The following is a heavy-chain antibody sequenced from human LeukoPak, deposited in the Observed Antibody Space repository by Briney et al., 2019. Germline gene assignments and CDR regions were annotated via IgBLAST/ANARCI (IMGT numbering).Heavy chain of an antibody. CDR1: GFTFSSYS. V-gene: IGHV3-48*04. D-gene: IGHD2-2*01. CDR3: ARLLAYCSSISCYYDY. CDR2: ISSASGSI. J-gene: IGHJ4*02. Sequence: PGGSLRLSCAASGFTFSSYSMNWVRQAPGKGLEWVSYISSASGSIYYADSVKGRFTISRDNAKNSLFLQMNSLRAEDTAVYYCARLLAYCSSISCYYDYWGQGTLVTVSS.